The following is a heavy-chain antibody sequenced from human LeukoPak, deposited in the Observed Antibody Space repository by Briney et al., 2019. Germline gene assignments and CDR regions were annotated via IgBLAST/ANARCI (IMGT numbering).Heavy chain of an antibody. V-gene: IGHV4-59*08. D-gene: IGHD6-13*01. Sequence: SETLSLTCTVSGGSISSYYWSWIRQPPGKGLEWIGYIHHSGSTNYKPSLKSRVTISVDTSKNQFSLKLSSVTAADTAVYYCARLSGARIAAAGLFDYWGQGTLVTVSS. CDR3: ARLSGARIAAAGLFDY. J-gene: IGHJ4*02. CDR2: IHHSGST. CDR1: GGSISSYY.